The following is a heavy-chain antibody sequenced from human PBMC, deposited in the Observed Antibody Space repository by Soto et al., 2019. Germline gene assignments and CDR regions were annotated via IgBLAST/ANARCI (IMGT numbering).Heavy chain of an antibody. D-gene: IGHD3-16*01. CDR1: GFTFSSYA. J-gene: IGHJ4*02. V-gene: IGHV3-23*01. CDR2: ISGSGVST. CDR3: AKGKAYYDYIWGSEYYFDY. Sequence: VQLLESGGGLVQPGGSLRLSCVASGFTFSSYAMSWVRQAPGKGLEWVSGISGSGVSTKYADSVKGRFTISRDNSKNTLYLQMNTLRAEDTAVYYCAKGKAYYDYIWGSEYYFDYWGQGTLVTVSS.